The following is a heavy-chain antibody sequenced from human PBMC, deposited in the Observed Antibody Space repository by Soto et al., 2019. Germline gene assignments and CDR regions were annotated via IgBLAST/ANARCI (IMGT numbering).Heavy chain of an antibody. CDR2: MNPNSGNT. CDR3: ARGGYCSSTSCYSTLYMDV. Sequence: ASVKVSCKASGYTFTSYDINWVRQATGQGLEWMGWMNPNSGNTGYAQKFQGRVTMTRNTSISTAYMELSSLRSEDTAVYYCARGGYCSSTSCYSTLYMDVWGKGTTVTVSS. D-gene: IGHD2-2*01. V-gene: IGHV1-8*01. CDR1: GYTFTSYD. J-gene: IGHJ6*03.